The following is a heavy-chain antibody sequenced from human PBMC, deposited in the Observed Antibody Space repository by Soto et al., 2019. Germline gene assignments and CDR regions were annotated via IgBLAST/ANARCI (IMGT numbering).Heavy chain of an antibody. CDR2: IKSNGRET. J-gene: IGHJ4*02. D-gene: IGHD6-25*01. CDR3: AREGSSGLFDF. Sequence: GGSLRLSCAASGFTFSSYWMHWVRQAPGKGLEWVSRIKSNGRETNYADSMQGRFTISRDNAKNSLYLQLSSLGADDTAVYYCAREGSSGLFDFWGQGALVTVSS. V-gene: IGHV3-74*01. CDR1: GFTFSSYW.